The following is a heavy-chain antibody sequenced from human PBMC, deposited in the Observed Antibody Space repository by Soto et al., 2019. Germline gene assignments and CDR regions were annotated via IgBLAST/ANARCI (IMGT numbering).Heavy chain of an antibody. D-gene: IGHD3-22*01. J-gene: IGHJ2*01. CDR1: EFTFSDHY. CDR2: TKNKANSYTT. CDR3: ASSLSGYNYWYFDL. Sequence: EVPLVESGGGLVQPGGSLRLSCAASEFTFSDHYMDWVRQAPGKGLEWVGRTKNKANSYTTEYAASVKGRFTISRDDSKNSLYLQMNSLKTEDTAVYYCASSLSGYNYWYFDLWGRGTLVTVSS. V-gene: IGHV3-72*01.